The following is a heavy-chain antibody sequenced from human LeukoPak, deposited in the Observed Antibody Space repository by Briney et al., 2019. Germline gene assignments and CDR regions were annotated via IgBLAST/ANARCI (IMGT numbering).Heavy chain of an antibody. V-gene: IGHV3-49*04. CDR2: IRSKAYGGTT. CDR1: GFTFGDYA. Sequence: GRSLRLSCTASGFTFGDYAMSWVRQAPGKGLEWVGFIRSKAYGGTTEYAASVKGRFTISRDDSKSIAYLQMNSLKTEDTAVYYCTRAGERNYDFWSGYRDSYFDYWSQGTLVTVSS. D-gene: IGHD3-3*01. CDR3: TRAGERNYDFWSGYRDSYFDY. J-gene: IGHJ4*02.